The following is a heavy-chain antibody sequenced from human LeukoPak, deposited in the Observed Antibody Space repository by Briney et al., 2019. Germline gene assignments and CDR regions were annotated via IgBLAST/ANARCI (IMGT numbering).Heavy chain of an antibody. J-gene: IGHJ5*02. D-gene: IGHD6-13*01. CDR2: MYSGGKT. Sequence: GGSLRLSCAASGFTVSSNYMSWVRQAPGKGLEWVSVMYSGGKTHYADSVKGRFTISRDNSKNTLHLQMNSLRAEDTAVYYCVREGYNNTWYRSWGQGTLVTVSS. CDR3: VREGYNNTWYRS. V-gene: IGHV3-53*01. CDR1: GFTVSSNY.